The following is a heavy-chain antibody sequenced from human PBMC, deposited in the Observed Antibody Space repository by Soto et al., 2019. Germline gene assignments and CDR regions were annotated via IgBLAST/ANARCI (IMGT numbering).Heavy chain of an antibody. Sequence: QVQLQQWGAGLLKPSETLSLTCAVYGGSFSGYYWSWIRQPPGKGLEWIGEINHSGSTNYNPSLKRRVTISVDTSKNQFSRKLSSVTAADTAVYYCARAAYCSGGSCFSARSEYFQHWGQGTLVTVSS. CDR1: GGSFSGYY. CDR2: INHSGST. J-gene: IGHJ1*01. D-gene: IGHD2-15*01. V-gene: IGHV4-34*01. CDR3: ARAAYCSGGSCFSARSEYFQH.